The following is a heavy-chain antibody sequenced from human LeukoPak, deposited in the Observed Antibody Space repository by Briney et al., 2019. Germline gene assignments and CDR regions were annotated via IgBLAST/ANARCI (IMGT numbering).Heavy chain of an antibody. CDR2: ISSSSSYI. CDR1: GFTFSSYS. J-gene: IGHJ4*02. V-gene: IGHV3-21*01. CDR3: AREPLRGAMVHFDY. D-gene: IGHD5-18*01. Sequence: GGSLRLSCAASGFTFSSYSVNWVRQAPGKGLEWVSSISSSSSYIYYADSVKGRFTISRDNAKNSLYLQMNSLRAEDTAVYYCAREPLRGAMVHFDYWGQGTLVTVSS.